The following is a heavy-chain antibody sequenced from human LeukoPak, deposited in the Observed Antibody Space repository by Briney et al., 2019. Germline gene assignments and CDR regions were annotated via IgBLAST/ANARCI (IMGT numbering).Heavy chain of an antibody. V-gene: IGHV4-38-2*02. D-gene: IGHD3-22*01. J-gene: IGHJ4*02. CDR1: AYSISSGYY. Sequence: PSETLSLTCTVSAYSISSGYYWGWIRQPPGKGLEWIGSLSHSGSTYYNPSLKSRVTISVDTSKNQFSLRLRSVTAADTAVYYCARSLPGYDSSGYRSRGYYFDYWGQGTLVTVSS. CDR3: ARSLPGYDSSGYRSRGYYFDY. CDR2: LSHSGST.